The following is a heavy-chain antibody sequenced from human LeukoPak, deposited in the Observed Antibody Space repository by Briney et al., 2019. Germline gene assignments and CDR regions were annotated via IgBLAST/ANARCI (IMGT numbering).Heavy chain of an antibody. Sequence: GGYLRLSCAASGFTFRSYSMNWVRQAPGKGPEWVSYISSSSSTIYHADSVKGRFTISRDNAKNSLYLQMNSLRDEDTAVYYCARDPDSSGYYWYFDLWGRGTLVTVSS. J-gene: IGHJ2*01. CDR2: ISSSSSTI. D-gene: IGHD3-22*01. V-gene: IGHV3-48*02. CDR1: GFTFRSYS. CDR3: ARDPDSSGYYWYFDL.